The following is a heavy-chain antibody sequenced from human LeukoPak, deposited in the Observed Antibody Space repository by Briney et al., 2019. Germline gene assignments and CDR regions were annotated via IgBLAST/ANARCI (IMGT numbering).Heavy chain of an antibody. CDR3: ASTPPRYLGYFDY. J-gene: IGHJ4*02. Sequence: PGGSLRLSCAASGFTVSYNYMSWVRQAPGKGLEWVSVIYSGGSTNYADSVKGRFPISRDNSKNTLYFQMNSLRAEDTAVYYCASTPPRYLGYFDYWGQGTLVTVSS. V-gene: IGHV3-53*01. D-gene: IGHD3-9*01. CDR2: IYSGGST. CDR1: GFTVSYNY.